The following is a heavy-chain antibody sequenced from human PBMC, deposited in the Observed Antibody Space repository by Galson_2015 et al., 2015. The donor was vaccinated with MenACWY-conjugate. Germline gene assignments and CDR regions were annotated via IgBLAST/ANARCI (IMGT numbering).Heavy chain of an antibody. J-gene: IGHJ4*02. CDR3: AKSAEYSSGWYAIEY. D-gene: IGHD6-19*01. CDR1: GFTFDDKD. Sequence: SLRLSCAGSGFTFDDKDMHWVRQAPGKGLEWVSGISRDSGSIDYADSVKGRFTISRDNAKNSLYLQISSLRAEDTALYYCAKSAEYSSGWYAIEYWGQGALVTVSS. V-gene: IGHV3-9*01. CDR2: ISRDSGSI.